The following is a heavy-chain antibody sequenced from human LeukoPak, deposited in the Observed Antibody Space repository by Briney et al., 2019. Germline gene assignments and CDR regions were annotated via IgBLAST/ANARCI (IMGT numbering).Heavy chain of an antibody. CDR3: ARDIGAYYGSGSNWFDP. D-gene: IGHD3-10*01. Sequence: SETLSLTCGVYGGSFSGYYWSWIRQPPGEGLEWIGEINHRRSTNYNPSLKSRVTISVDTSKNQFSLKLSSVTAADTAVYYCARDIGAYYGSGSNWFDPWGQGTLVTVSS. V-gene: IGHV4-34*01. CDR2: INHRRST. J-gene: IGHJ5*02. CDR1: GGSFSGYY.